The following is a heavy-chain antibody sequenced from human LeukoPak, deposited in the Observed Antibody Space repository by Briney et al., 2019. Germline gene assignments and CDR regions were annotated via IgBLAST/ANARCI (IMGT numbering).Heavy chain of an antibody. J-gene: IGHJ4*02. V-gene: IGHV3-7*01. Sequence: GGSLRLSCAASGFSLSSYWINWVRQAPGKGLEWVANINPAASVKYYVDSVKGRFTISRDDAKNSFYLQMNNLRVEDTAIYYCAPPHWAQGTLVTVSS. CDR2: INPAASVK. CDR1: GFSLSSYW. CDR3: APPH.